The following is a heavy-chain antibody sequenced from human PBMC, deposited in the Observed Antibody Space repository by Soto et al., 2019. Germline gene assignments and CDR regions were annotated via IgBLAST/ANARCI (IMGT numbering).Heavy chain of an antibody. CDR2: IYYSGST. V-gene: IGHV4-59*12. J-gene: IGHJ4*02. CDR3: ARDKITGLFDY. CDR1: GASISTYY. D-gene: IGHD2-8*02. Sequence: SETLSLTCSVSGASISTYYWTWIRQTPGKGLEWIGYIYYSGSTYYNPSLKSRVTISVDTSKNQFSLKLTSVTAADTAVYYCARDKITGLFDYWGQGTLVTVSS.